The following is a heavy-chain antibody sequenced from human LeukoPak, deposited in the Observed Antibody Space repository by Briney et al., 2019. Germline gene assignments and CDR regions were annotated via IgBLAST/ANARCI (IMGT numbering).Heavy chain of an antibody. CDR3: ARSMRVSWIQMWFDI. CDR1: GLTVSSNY. J-gene: IGHJ3*02. V-gene: IGHV3-53*01. D-gene: IGHD5-18*01. Sequence: GGSLRLSCAASGLTVSSNYMSWVCQAPGKGLEWVSVIYSGGTTYYADSVKGRFTISRDNSKNTLYLQMDSLRAEDTAVYYCARSMRVSWIQMWFDIWGQGTMVTVSS. CDR2: IYSGGTT.